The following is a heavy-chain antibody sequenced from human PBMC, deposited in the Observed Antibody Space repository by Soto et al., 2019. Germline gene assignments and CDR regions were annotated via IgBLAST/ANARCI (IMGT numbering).Heavy chain of an antibody. CDR1: GFTFSSYS. V-gene: IGHV3-21*01. J-gene: IGHJ6*03. D-gene: IGHD3-10*01. CDR3: ARSHSEKGYYYYMDV. CDR2: ISSSSSYI. Sequence: GGSLRLSCAASGFTFSSYSMNWVRQAPGKGLEWVSSISSSSSYIYYADSVKGRFTISRDNAKNSLYLQMNSLRAEDTAVYYCARSHSEKGYYYYMDVWGKGTTVTVSS.